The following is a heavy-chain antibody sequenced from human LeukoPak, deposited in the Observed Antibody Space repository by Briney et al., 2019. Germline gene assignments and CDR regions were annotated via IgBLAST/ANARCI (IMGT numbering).Heavy chain of an antibody. CDR1: GFTFSSYW. J-gene: IGHJ4*02. V-gene: IGHV3-48*04. CDR3: ASLSGYSYGYYFDY. D-gene: IGHD5-18*01. CDR2: ISSSGSTI. Sequence: PGGSLRLSCAASGFTFSSYWMSWVPQAPGKGLEWVSYISSSGSTIYYADSVRGRFTISRDNAKNSLYLQMNSLRAEDTAVYYCASLSGYSYGYYFDYWGQGTLVTVSS.